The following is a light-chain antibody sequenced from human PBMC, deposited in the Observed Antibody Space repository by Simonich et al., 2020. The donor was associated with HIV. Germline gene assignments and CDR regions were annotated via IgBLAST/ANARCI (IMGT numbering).Light chain of an antibody. CDR2: ATS. V-gene: IGKV1-5*01. CDR3: QQYNSYLYT. J-gene: IGKJ2*01. Sequence: DIQMTQSPSTLSASVVDRVTITCRAVQCISRWLAWYQQKPGKDPKLLIYATSTLQSGVPSRFSGSGSGTEFALTISSLQPEDFATYYCQQYNSYLYTFGQGTKLEIK. CDR1: QCISRW.